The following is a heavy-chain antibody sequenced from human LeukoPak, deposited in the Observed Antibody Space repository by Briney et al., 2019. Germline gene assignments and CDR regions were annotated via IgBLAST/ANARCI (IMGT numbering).Heavy chain of an antibody. CDR2: ISSSSSYI. J-gene: IGHJ6*03. CDR3: ASIRGVGDYGDYVDYYYYMDV. D-gene: IGHD4-17*01. CDR1: GFTFSSYS. V-gene: IGHV3-21*01. Sequence: PGGSLRLSCAASGFTFSSYSMNWVRQAPGKGLEWVSSISSSSSYIYYADSVKGRFTISRDDAKNSLYLQMNSLRAEDTAVYYCASIRGVGDYGDYVDYYYYMDVWGKGTTVTVSS.